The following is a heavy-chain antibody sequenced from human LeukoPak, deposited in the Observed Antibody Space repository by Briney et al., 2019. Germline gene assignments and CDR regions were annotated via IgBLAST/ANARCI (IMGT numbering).Heavy chain of an antibody. J-gene: IGHJ4*02. CDR3: TRPIFDEHYYDSSGYPDY. V-gene: IGHV3-73*01. Sequence: PGGSLRLSCAASGFTFSSYEMNWVRQAPGKGLEWVGRIRSKANSYATAYAASVKGRFTISRDDSKNTAYLQMNSLKTEDTAVYYCTRPIFDEHYYDSSGYPDYWGQGTLVTVSS. CDR1: GFTFSSYE. D-gene: IGHD3-22*01. CDR2: IRSKANSYAT.